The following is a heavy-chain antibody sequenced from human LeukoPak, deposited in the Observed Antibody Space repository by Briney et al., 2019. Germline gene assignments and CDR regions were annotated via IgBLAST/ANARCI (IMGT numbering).Heavy chain of an antibody. D-gene: IGHD3-22*01. CDR2: IIPIFGTA. V-gene: IGHV1-69*13. CDR1: GGTFSSYA. Sequence: EASVKVSCKASGGTFSSYAISWVRQAPGQGLEWMGGIIPIFGTANYAQKFQGRVTITADESTSTAYMELSSLRSEDTAVYYCARGSDSSGRRLYYFDYWGQGTLVTVSS. J-gene: IGHJ4*02. CDR3: ARGSDSSGRRLYYFDY.